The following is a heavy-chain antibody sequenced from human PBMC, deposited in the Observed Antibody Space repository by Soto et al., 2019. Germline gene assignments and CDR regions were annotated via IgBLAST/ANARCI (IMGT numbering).Heavy chain of an antibody. Sequence: GGSLRLSCAASGFSFSSYAMHWVRQAPGKGLEWVAVIWYDGVNKYYADSVKGRFTISRDNSKNTLYLQMNSLRAEDTAVYYCCSGGSRYYYYGMDVWGQGTTVTVSS. V-gene: IGHV3-30*02. CDR2: IWYDGVNK. CDR1: GFSFSSYA. D-gene: IGHD2-15*01. CDR3: CSGGSRYYYYGMDV. J-gene: IGHJ6*02.